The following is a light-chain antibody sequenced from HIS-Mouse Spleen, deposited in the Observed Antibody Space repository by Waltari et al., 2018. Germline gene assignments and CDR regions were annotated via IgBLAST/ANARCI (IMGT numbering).Light chain of an antibody. J-gene: IGLJ1*01. V-gene: IGLV2-11*01. Sequence: QSALTQPRPVSRSPGQSVTISCTRTSSHVGGYNYLSWYQQHPGKAPKLMLYDVSKRPSGVPDRFSGSKSGNTASLTISGLQAEDEADYYCCSYAGSYTYVFGTGTKVTVL. CDR1: SSHVGGYNY. CDR3: CSYAGSYTYV. CDR2: DVS.